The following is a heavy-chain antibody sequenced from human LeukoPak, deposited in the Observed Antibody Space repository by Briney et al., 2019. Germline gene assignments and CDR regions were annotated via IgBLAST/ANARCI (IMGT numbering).Heavy chain of an antibody. CDR1: GYTFTSYG. CDR2: ISAYNGNT. D-gene: IGHD5-12*01. V-gene: IGHV1-18*01. CDR3: ARDGGGYSGYDSQRYFDY. Sequence: ASVKVSCKASGYTFTSYGISWVRQAPGQGLEWMGWISAYNGNTNYAQKLQGRVTMTTDTSTSTAYMELRSLRSDDTAVYYCARDGGGYSGYDSQRYFDYWGQGTLVTVSS. J-gene: IGHJ4*02.